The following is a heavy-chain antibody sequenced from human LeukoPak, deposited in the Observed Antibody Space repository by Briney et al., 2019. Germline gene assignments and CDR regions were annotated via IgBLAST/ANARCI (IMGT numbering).Heavy chain of an antibody. Sequence: ASVKVSCKASGYTFTGYYMHWVRQAPGQGLEWMGWINPNSGGTNYAQKFQGRVTMTRDTSISTAYMELSRLRSDDTAVYYCAMLGYDSSGYYHGAFDYWGQGTLVTASS. CDR2: INPNSGGT. J-gene: IGHJ4*02. CDR1: GYTFTGYY. V-gene: IGHV1-2*02. D-gene: IGHD3-22*01. CDR3: AMLGYDSSGYYHGAFDY.